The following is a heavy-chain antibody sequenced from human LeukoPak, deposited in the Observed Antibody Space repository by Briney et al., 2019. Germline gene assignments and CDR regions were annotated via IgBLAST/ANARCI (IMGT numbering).Heavy chain of an antibody. CDR2: IYTSGST. Sequence: SETLSLTCTVSGGSISSGSYYWSWIRQPAGKGLEWIGRIYTSGSTNYNPSLKSRVTISVDTSKNQFSLKLSSVTAADTAVYYCARVCDSSGYYYGAIDYWGQGTLVTVSS. CDR1: GGSISSGSYY. J-gene: IGHJ4*02. D-gene: IGHD3-22*01. CDR3: ARVCDSSGYYYGAIDY. V-gene: IGHV4-61*02.